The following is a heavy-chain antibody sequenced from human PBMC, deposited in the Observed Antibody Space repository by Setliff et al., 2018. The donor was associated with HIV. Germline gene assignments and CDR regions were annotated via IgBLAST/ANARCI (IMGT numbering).Heavy chain of an antibody. CDR1: GFTFSSYS. J-gene: IGHJ4*02. CDR3: ARAVHSGWYYFDY. D-gene: IGHD6-19*01. CDR2: ISSSSSTI. Sequence: GSLRLSCAASGFTFSSYSMNWVRQAPGKGLEWVSYISSSSSTIYYADSVKGRFTISRDNDKNSVHLQMTSLRAEDTAVYYCARAVHSGWYYFDYWGQGTLVTVSS. V-gene: IGHV3-48*01.